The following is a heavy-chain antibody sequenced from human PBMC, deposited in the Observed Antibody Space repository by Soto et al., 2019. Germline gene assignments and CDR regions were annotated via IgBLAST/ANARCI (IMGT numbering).Heavy chain of an antibody. CDR1: GDRVSGGSYY. CDR2: IYYSGST. D-gene: IGHD1-26*01. V-gene: IGHV4-61*01. Sequence: SETLSLSCTVSGDRVSGGSYYWSWIRKPPWKGLEWIGYIYYSGSTNYNPSLKGRFTISVDTSKKQFSLKLSSVTDADTAVYYCARSPADEYSGTYAAHFDYSRQGTLVTVPS. J-gene: IGHJ4*02. CDR3: ARSPADEYSGTYAAHFDY.